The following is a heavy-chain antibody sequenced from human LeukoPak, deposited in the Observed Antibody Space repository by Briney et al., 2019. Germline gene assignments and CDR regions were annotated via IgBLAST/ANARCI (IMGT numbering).Heavy chain of an antibody. D-gene: IGHD2-21*02. J-gene: IGHJ6*02. CDR1: GGSITSSSYY. Sequence: SETLSLTCTVSGGSITSSSYYWGWIRQPPGKGLEWIGRIYYSGSTYYNPSLRSRVTISVDTSKNQFSLKLSSMTAADTAVYYCARQEAVTATNFYGMDVWGQGTTVTVSS. CDR2: IYYSGST. CDR3: ARQEAVTATNFYGMDV. V-gene: IGHV4-39*01.